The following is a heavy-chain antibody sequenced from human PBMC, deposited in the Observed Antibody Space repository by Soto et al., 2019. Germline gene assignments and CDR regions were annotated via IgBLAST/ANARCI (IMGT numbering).Heavy chain of an antibody. J-gene: IGHJ6*02. CDR2: INYSGRT. D-gene: IGHD2-2*01. CDR3: ARFSTLGNDYGVHV. CDR1: SGSISSSDYY. V-gene: IGHV4-30-4*01. Sequence: QVQLQESGPGLVKPSQTLSLTCSVSSGSISSSDYYWSLIRQPPGKGLEWIGYINYSGRTYYKPSLQRRVSIPLDTSTNQCSLRLTSVTSADTAVYFCARFSTLGNDYGVHVWGQGPTVTVSS.